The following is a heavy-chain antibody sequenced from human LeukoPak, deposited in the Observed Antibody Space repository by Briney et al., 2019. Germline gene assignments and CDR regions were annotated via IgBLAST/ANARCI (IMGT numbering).Heavy chain of an antibody. D-gene: IGHD3-16*01. CDR1: GFTFSGYA. CDR3: ARGTRSYVRY. CDR2: ISSNGGST. V-gene: IGHV3-64D*09. Sequence: PGGSLRLSCSASGFTFSGYAMHWVRQAPGKGLEYVSVISSNGGSTYYADSVKGRFTISRDNSKNTLYLQMSSLRAEDTAVYYCARGTRSYVRYWGQGTLVTVSS. J-gene: IGHJ4*02.